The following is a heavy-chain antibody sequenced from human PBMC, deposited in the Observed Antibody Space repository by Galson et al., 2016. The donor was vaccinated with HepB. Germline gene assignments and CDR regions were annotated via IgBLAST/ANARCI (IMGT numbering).Heavy chain of an antibody. J-gene: IGHJ4*02. D-gene: IGHD6-19*01. CDR2: SDPEDGET. CDR1: GYTLSELS. Sequence: SVKVSCKVSGYTLSELSMHWVRQAPGKGLEWMGRSDPEDGETIYAQNFQGRVTMTEDTSTDSAYMELSSLRSEDTAMYYCAIEYSSGWDLDHWGQGNLVTVSS. V-gene: IGHV1-24*01. CDR3: AIEYSSGWDLDH.